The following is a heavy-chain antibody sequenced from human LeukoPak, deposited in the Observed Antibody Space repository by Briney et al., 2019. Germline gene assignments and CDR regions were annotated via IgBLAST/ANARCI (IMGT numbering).Heavy chain of an antibody. Sequence: PGGSLRLSCAASGFTFSSYSMNWVRQAPGKGLEWVSYISSGSSTIYYADSVKGRFTISRDNAKNSLYLQMNSLRAEDTAVYYCARDGRGELYFDYWGQGTLVTVSP. CDR2: ISSGSSTI. V-gene: IGHV3-48*01. J-gene: IGHJ4*02. CDR3: ARDGRGELYFDY. CDR1: GFTFSSYS. D-gene: IGHD1-26*01.